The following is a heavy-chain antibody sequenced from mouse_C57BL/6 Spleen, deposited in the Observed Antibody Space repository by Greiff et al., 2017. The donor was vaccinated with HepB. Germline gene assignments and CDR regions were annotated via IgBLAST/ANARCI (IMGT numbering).Heavy chain of an antibody. V-gene: IGHV2-9-1*01. Sequence: VKLMESGPGLVAPSQSLSITCTVSGFSLTSYAISWVRQPPGKGLEWLGVIWTGGGTNYNSALKSRLSISKDNSKSQVFLKMNSLQTDDTARYYCARSGYGSSLGFFDYWGQGTTLTVSS. CDR3: ARSGYGSSLGFFDY. J-gene: IGHJ2*01. CDR2: IWTGGGT. D-gene: IGHD1-1*01. CDR1: GFSLTSYA.